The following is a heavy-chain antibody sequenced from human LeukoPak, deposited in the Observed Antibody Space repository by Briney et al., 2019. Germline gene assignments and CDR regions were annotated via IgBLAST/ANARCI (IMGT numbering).Heavy chain of an antibody. Sequence: GGSLRLSCAASGFTFSSYWMHWVRQAPGKGLVWVSRIFSDGSTTRYADSVKGRFTISRDNAKNTLYLQMTSLRAEDTAVYYCSRGGMYSYGPFDNWGQGTLVTVSS. CDR2: IFSDGSTT. V-gene: IGHV3-74*01. J-gene: IGHJ4*02. CDR1: GFTFSSYW. D-gene: IGHD5-18*01. CDR3: SRGGMYSYGPFDN.